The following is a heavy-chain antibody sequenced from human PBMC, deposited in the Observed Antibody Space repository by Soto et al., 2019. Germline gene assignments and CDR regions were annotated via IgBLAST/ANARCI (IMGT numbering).Heavy chain of an antibody. CDR3: ARVGSRGYDYGDYGSDY. V-gene: IGHV1-18*01. CDR2: ISAYNGNT. D-gene: IGHD4-17*01. CDR1: GYTFTSYG. J-gene: IGHJ4*02. Sequence: QVQLVQSGAEVKKPGASVKVSCKASGYTFTSYGISWVRQAPGQGLEWMGWISAYNGNTNYAQKLQGRVTMTTDTSTSKAYMELRSLRSDDTPVYYCARVGSRGYDYGDYGSDYWGQGTLCTVSS.